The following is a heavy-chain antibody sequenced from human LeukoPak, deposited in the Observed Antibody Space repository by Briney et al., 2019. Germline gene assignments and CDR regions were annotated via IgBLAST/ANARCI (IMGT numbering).Heavy chain of an antibody. D-gene: IGHD2-2*01. CDR2: ISSSSIYI. J-gene: IGHJ3*02. V-gene: IGHV3-21*06. CDR3: ARENPYCSSTSCPEVDAFDI. Sequence: GGSLRLSCAASGFTFSSYSMNWVRQAPGKGLECVSSISSSSIYIYYADSVKGRFTISRDNAKNSLYLQMNSLRAEDTAVYYCARENPYCSSTSCPEVDAFDIWGQGTMVTVSS. CDR1: GFTFSSYS.